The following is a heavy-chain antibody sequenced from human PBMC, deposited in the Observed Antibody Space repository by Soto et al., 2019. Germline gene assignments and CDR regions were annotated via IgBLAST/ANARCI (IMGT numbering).Heavy chain of an antibody. J-gene: IGHJ6*02. CDR1: GYNFTSYG. V-gene: IGHV5-51*01. CDR3: ARHVGYSSGWHQIHGMDV. Sequence: GESQKISCKGSGYNFTSYGIGWVRQMPGKGLEWMGIIYPGDSDTRYSPSFQGQVTISADKSISTAYLQWSSLKASDTAMYYCARHVGYSSGWHQIHGMDVWGQGTTVTVSS. D-gene: IGHD6-19*01. CDR2: IYPGDSDT.